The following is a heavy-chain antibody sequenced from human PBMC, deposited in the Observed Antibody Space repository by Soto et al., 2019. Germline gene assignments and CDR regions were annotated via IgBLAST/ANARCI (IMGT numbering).Heavy chain of an antibody. CDR1: GYTFTSYY. J-gene: IGHJ4*02. D-gene: IGHD6-13*01. CDR2: INPSGGST. V-gene: IGHV1-46*01. CDR3: ARALVRGYSSSWYLGGY. Sequence: QVQLVQSGAEVKKPGASVKVSCKASGYTFTSYYMHWVRQAPGQGLEWMGIINPSGGSTSYAQKFQGRVTMTRDTSTSTVYMELSSLRSEDTAVYYCARALVRGYSSSWYLGGYWGQGTLVTVSS.